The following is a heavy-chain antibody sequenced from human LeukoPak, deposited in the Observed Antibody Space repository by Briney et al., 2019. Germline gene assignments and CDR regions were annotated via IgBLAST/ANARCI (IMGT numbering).Heavy chain of an antibody. J-gene: IGHJ4*02. CDR2: SFHRGST. V-gene: IGHV4-59*01. CDR3: ARDRELGY. CDR1: GGSINNYH. Sequence: SETLSLTCTVSGGSINNYHWSWIRQSPGKGLEWIGWSFHRGSTSYNPSPKSRVAISVDTSKNHFSLTLSSVTAADTAFYYCARDRELGYWGQGTLVTVSS. D-gene: IGHD1-1*01.